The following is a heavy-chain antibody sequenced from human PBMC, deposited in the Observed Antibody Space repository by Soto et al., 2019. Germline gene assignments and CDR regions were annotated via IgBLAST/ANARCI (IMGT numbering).Heavy chain of an antibody. J-gene: IGHJ4*02. CDR3: ARATVVPAAMGEYYFDY. CDR1: GYTFTSYG. CDR2: ISAYNGNT. V-gene: IGHV1-18*01. D-gene: IGHD2-2*01. Sequence: ASVKVSCKASGYTFTSYGISWVRQAPGQGLEWMGWISAYNGNTNYAQKLQGRVTMTTDTSTSTAYMELRSLSSDDTAVYYCARATVVPAAMGEYYFDYWGQGTLVTVSS.